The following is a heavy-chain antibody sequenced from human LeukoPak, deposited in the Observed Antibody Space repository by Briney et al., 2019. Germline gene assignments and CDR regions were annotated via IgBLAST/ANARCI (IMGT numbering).Heavy chain of an antibody. CDR3: ARDYCSSTSCLFDY. Sequence: ASVKVSCKASGYTLTGYHMHWVRLAPGQGLEWMGRINPNSGDTNYAQKFQGRVTMTRDTSISTAYMELSRLRSDDTAVYYCARDYCSSTSCLFDYWGQGALVTVSS. CDR2: INPNSGDT. D-gene: IGHD2-2*01. CDR1: GYTLTGYH. J-gene: IGHJ4*02. V-gene: IGHV1-2*06.